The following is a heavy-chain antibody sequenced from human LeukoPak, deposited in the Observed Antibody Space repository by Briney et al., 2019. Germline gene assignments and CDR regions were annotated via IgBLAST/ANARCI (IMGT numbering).Heavy chain of an antibody. V-gene: IGHV4-39*01. CDR2: IHYSGST. CDR3: ARHAFYGDYADY. Sequence: SETLSLTCTVSGGSISSSSYYWGWIRQPPGKGLEWIGSIHYSGSTYYNPSLKSRVTISVDTSKNQFSLKLSSVTAADTAVYYCARHAFYGDYADYWGQGTLVTVSS. CDR1: GGSISSSSYY. D-gene: IGHD4-17*01. J-gene: IGHJ4*02.